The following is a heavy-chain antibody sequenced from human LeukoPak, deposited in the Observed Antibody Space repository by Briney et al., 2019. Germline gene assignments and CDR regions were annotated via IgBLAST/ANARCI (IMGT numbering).Heavy chain of an antibody. CDR2: INPNSGGT. D-gene: IGHD6-19*01. CDR1: GYTFTGYY. Sequence: ASVKVSCKASGYTFTGYYMHWVRQAPGQGLEWMGWINPNSGGTNYAQKFQGRVTITRDTSISTAYMELSRLRSDDTAVYYCARILYSSGWSKYYFDYWGQGTLVTVSS. J-gene: IGHJ4*02. V-gene: IGHV1-2*02. CDR3: ARILYSSGWSKYYFDY.